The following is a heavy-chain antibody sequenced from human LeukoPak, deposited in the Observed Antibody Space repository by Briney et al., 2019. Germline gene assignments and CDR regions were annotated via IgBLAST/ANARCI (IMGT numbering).Heavy chain of an antibody. CDR1: GFTFSSYE. J-gene: IGHJ4*02. CDR2: ITVTGGVAAGNA. V-gene: IGHV3-23*01. D-gene: IGHD3-3*01. CDR3: AKDDFGSVDH. Sequence: PGGSLRLSCAVSGFTFSSYEMSWVRQAPGKGLEWVAQITVTGGVAAGNAYYRDSVKGRFTISRDNSKNTLYLEMNSLRAEDTAVYYCAKDDFGSVDHWGQGALVTISS.